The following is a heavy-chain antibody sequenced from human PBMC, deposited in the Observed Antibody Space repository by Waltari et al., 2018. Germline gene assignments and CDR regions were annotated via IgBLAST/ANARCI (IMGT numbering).Heavy chain of an antibody. D-gene: IGHD3-22*01. Sequence: QVQLQESGPGLVKPSETLSLTCTVSGGSISSYYWSWIRQPAGKGLEWIGRIYTSGSTNYNPSLKSRVTMSVDTSKNQFSLKLSSVTAADTAVYYCARSSDYYDSRYFDYWGQGTLVTVSS. CDR1: GGSISSYY. V-gene: IGHV4-4*07. CDR3: ARSSDYYDSRYFDY. J-gene: IGHJ4*02. CDR2: IYTSGST.